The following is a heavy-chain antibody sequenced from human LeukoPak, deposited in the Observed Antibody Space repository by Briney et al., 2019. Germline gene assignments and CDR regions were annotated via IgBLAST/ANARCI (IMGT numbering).Heavy chain of an antibody. CDR2: NNHSGSP. CDR3: AREQGRRNYYYGMDV. V-gene: IGHV4-34*01. CDR1: GGSFSGYY. J-gene: IGHJ6*02. Sequence: PSETLSLPCAGYGGSFSGYYWSWIRQPPGKGLGWIGENNHSGSPNYNPSLKSRVTISVDTSKNQFSLKLSSVTAADTAVYYCAREQGRRNYYYGMDVWGQGTTVTVSS. D-gene: IGHD1/OR15-1a*01.